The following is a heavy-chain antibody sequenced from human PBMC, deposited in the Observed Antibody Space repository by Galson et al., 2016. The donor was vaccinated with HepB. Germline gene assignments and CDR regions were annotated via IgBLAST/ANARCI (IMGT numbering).Heavy chain of an antibody. CDR1: GASIGSGGYS. CDR3: ARHRALDISGSLNWFDP. V-gene: IGHV4-39*01. D-gene: IGHD3-10*01. Sequence: SETLSLTCTVSGASIGSGGYSWNWIRQHPGKDVEWIGSIYYSGRTYYNPSLKSRVTISIDTSNNEFFLKINSVTAADTAVYYCARHRALDISGSLNWFDPWGQGTLVIVSS. J-gene: IGHJ5*02. CDR2: IYYSGRT.